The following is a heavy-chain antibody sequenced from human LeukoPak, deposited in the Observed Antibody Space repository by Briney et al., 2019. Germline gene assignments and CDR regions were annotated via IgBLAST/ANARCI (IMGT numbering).Heavy chain of an antibody. Sequence: GGSLRLSCAASGFTVTENYMSWVRQAPGKGLEWVSVIYTSGDTYYADSVKGRFTVSRDYPKNTLYLQMNGLRSEDTAVYYCVRETCSSASCFSSKYYYYMDVWGKGTTVTVSS. CDR2: IYTSGDT. V-gene: IGHV3-66*03. J-gene: IGHJ6*03. CDR1: GFTVTENY. CDR3: VRETCSSASCFSSKYYYYMDV. D-gene: IGHD2-2*01.